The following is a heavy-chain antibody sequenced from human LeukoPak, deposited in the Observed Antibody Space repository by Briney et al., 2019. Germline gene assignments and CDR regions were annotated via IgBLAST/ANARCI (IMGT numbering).Heavy chain of an antibody. V-gene: IGHV4-61*09. CDR1: GGSINSGTYF. Sequence: SETLSLTCTVSGGSINSGTYFWSWIRQPAEKGLEWVGHIYTSGSTDYNPSLKSRVTISVDTSKNQFSLKLSSVTAADTAVYYCARVGYSYGSKYFDYWGQGTLVTVSS. D-gene: IGHD5-18*01. CDR3: ARVGYSYGSKYFDY. CDR2: IYTSGST. J-gene: IGHJ4*02.